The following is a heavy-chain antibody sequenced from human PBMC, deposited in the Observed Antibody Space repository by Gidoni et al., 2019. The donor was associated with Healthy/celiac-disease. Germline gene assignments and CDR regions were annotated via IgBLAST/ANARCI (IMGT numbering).Heavy chain of an antibody. Sequence: QLQLQESGPGLVKPSETLSLTCTVSGGSISSSRYYWGWIRQPPGKGLEWIGSIYYNGGTYYNPSLKSRVTISVDTSKNQFSLKLSSVTAADTAVYYCARRHNYGTGNFDYWGQGTLVTVSS. D-gene: IGHD1-1*01. V-gene: IGHV4-39*01. J-gene: IGHJ4*02. CDR3: ARRHNYGTGNFDY. CDR1: GGSISSSRYY. CDR2: IYYNGGT.